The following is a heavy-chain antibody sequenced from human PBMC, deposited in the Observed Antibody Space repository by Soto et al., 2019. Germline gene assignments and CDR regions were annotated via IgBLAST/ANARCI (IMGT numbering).Heavy chain of an antibody. J-gene: IGHJ4*02. V-gene: IGHV3-74*01. D-gene: IGHD1-1*01. Sequence: EVQLVESGGGFVQPGGSLRLSCAASGFTFSSYGMHWVRQAPGKGLVWVSRINSDGSITNYADSVKGRLTISRDNAKNTLYLQMNSLRAEDTAVYYCAIGWNADHWGQGTLVTVSS. CDR2: INSDGSIT. CDR1: GFTFSSYG. CDR3: AIGWNADH.